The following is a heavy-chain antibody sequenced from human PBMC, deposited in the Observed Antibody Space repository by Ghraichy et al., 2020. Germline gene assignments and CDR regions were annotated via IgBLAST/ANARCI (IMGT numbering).Heavy chain of an antibody. V-gene: IGHV3-23*01. CDR1: GFTFSSYA. CDR3: AKASTTTREDWFDP. D-gene: IGHD5/OR15-5a*01. J-gene: IGHJ5*02. Sequence: GGSLRLSCVASGFTFSSYAMYWVRQAPGKGLEWVSTISGSGASTYYADSVKGRFTISRDNSKNTLYLQMNSLRAEDTAVYYCAKASTTTREDWFDPWGQGTLVTVSS. CDR2: ISGSGAST.